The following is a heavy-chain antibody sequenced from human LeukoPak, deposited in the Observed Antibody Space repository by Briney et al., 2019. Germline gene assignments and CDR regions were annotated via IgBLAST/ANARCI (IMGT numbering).Heavy chain of an antibody. CDR2: ISYDGSNK. Sequence: PGGSLRLSCAASGFTFSSYAIASVRQAPGKGLEWVAVISYDGSNKYYADSVKGRFTISRDNSKNTLYLQMNSLRAEDTAVYYCATSNLPFDYWGQGTLVTVSS. J-gene: IGHJ4*02. CDR1: GFTFSSYA. CDR3: ATSNLPFDY. V-gene: IGHV3-30-3*01.